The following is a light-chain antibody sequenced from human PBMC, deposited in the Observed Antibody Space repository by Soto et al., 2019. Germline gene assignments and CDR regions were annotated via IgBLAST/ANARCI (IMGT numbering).Light chain of an antibody. V-gene: IGLV2-14*01. Sequence: QSSLTQPSSVSGSPGQSITISCTGTSSDIGSYDYVSWYQQHRGKAPNLIIYEVTDRPSGVSNRFSGSKSGNTASLTISGLQAEDEADYYFSSFTSTRTRLFGSGTKVNVL. CDR2: EVT. J-gene: IGLJ1*01. CDR3: SSFTSTRTRL. CDR1: SSDIGSYDY.